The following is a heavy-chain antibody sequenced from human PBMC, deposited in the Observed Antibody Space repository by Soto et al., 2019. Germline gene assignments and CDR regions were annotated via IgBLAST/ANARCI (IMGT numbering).Heavy chain of an antibody. CDR1: GYTFTSYA. D-gene: IGHD2-8*01. J-gene: IGHJ6*02. Sequence: RASVKVSCKASGYTFTSYAMHWVRQAPGQRLEWMGWINAGNGNTKYSQKFQGRVTITRDTSASTAYMELSSLRSEDTAVYYCARSFREGYCTNGVCYTDYYYGMDVWGQGTTVTVSS. CDR3: ARSFREGYCTNGVCYTDYYYGMDV. CDR2: INAGNGNT. V-gene: IGHV1-3*01.